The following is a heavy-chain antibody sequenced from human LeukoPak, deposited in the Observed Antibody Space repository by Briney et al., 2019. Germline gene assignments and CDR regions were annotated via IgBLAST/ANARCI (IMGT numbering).Heavy chain of an antibody. V-gene: IGHV3-7*01. Sequence: QAGGSLRLSCAASGFTFSSYWMRWVRQAPGKGLEWVANINLDGSEKYYVDSVKGRFTISRDNAKNSLYLQMRSLRAEDTAIYYCARDSPYSDSFAYDYWGQGTLVTVSS. D-gene: IGHD1-26*01. CDR3: ARDSPYSDSFAYDY. CDR1: GFTFSSYW. J-gene: IGHJ4*02. CDR2: INLDGSEK.